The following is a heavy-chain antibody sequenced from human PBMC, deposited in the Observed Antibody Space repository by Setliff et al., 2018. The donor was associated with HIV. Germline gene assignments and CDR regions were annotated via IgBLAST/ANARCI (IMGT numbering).Heavy chain of an antibody. CDR1: GYTFTGYY. Sequence: ASVKVSCKTSGYTFTGYYVHWVRQAPGQGLEWMGWINPNNGDTNYAQKFQGRFTISRDNSKKMLYLQMNSLRAEDTAVYYCAKGPVTDSEVYFDYWGQGTLVTVSS. CDR3: AKGPVTDSEVYFDY. J-gene: IGHJ4*02. CDR2: INPNNGDT. V-gene: IGHV1-2*02. D-gene: IGHD4-4*01.